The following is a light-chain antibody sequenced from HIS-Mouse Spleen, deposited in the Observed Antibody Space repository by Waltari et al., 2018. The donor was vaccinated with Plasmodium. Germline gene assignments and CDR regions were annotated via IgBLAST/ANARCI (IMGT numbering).Light chain of an antibody. J-gene: IGLJ3*02. CDR2: EDS. Sequence: SYELTPPPSVSVSPGQTARNTCSGDALHKKYSYWYQQKSGQAPVLVIYEDSKRPSGIPERFSGSSSGTMATLTISGAQVEDEADYYCYSTDSSGNHRVFGGGTKLTVL. CDR1: ALHKKY. CDR3: YSTDSSGNHRV. V-gene: IGLV3-10*01.